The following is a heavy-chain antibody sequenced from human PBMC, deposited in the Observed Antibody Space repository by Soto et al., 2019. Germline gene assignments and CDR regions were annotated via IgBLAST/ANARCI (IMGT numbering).Heavy chain of an antibody. D-gene: IGHD3-22*01. CDR3: AKERYYYDSSGYEDAFDI. V-gene: IGHV3-23*01. CDR1: GFTFSSYA. J-gene: IGHJ3*02. CDR2: ISGSGGST. Sequence: GSLRLSCAASGFTFSSYAMSWVRQAPGKGLEWVSAISGSGGSTYYADSVKGRFTISRDNSKNTLYLQMNSLRAEDTAVYYCAKERYYYDSSGYEDAFDIWGQGTMVTVSS.